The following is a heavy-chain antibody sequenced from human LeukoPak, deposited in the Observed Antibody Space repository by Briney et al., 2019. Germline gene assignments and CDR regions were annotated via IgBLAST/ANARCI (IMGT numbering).Heavy chain of an antibody. CDR2: INQNGGVK. J-gene: IGHJ4*02. CDR3: AREVRGYYYDY. D-gene: IGHD6-13*01. CDR1: GFRFSTFW. Sequence: GGSLRLSCAASGFRFSTFWMSWVRQAPGKGLDWVANINQNGGVKHYVDSVKGRFTISRDNAKNSLYLQMTSLRADDTAVYYCAREVRGYYYDYWGQGTLVTVSS. V-gene: IGHV3-7*01.